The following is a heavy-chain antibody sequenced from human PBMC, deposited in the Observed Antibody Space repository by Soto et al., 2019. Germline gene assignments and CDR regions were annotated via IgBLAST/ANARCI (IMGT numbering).Heavy chain of an antibody. V-gene: IGHV3-30*04. J-gene: IGHJ4*02. Sequence: QVQLVESGGGVVQPGRSLRLSCADSGFTFSRYAMDWVRQAPGKGLEWVAVISDDGNHKYYADSVKGRFTISRDNSKNTLYLQMNSLRAEDTAVYYCATDSYYDSRLGEKGFDYWGQGTLVTVSS. CDR1: GFTFSRYA. D-gene: IGHD3-22*01. CDR2: ISDDGNHK. CDR3: ATDSYYDSRLGEKGFDY.